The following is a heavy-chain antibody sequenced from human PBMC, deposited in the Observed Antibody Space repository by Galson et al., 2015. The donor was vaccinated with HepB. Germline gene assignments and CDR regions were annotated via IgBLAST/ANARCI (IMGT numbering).Heavy chain of an antibody. CDR2: IHYSGTT. CDR1: GGSISSGDYY. D-gene: IGHD3-22*01. CDR3: ARVPAYSSGYGGWDY. J-gene: IGHJ4*02. Sequence: TLSLTCTVSGGSISSGDYYWSWIRQHPGKGLEWIGYIHYSGTTYYDPSLKSRVTISVDTSKNQFSLKLSSVTAADTAVYYCARVPAYSSGYGGWDYWGQGTLSPSPQ. V-gene: IGHV4-31*03.